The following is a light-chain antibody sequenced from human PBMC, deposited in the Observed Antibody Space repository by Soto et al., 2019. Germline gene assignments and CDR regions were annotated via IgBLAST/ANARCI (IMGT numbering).Light chain of an antibody. CDR3: SSYTSSSILV. J-gene: IGLJ2*01. CDR1: SSDVGSYNL. V-gene: IGLV2-14*02. CDR2: EVS. Sequence: QSALTQPASVSGSPGQSITISCSGTSSDVGSYNLVSWYQQHPGKAPKLIIYEVSNRPSGVSNRFSGSKSGNTASLAISGLQAEDEADDYCSSYTSSSILVFGGGTKLTVL.